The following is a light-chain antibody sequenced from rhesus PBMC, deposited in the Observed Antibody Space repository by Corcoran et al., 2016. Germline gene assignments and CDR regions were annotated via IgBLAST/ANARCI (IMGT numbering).Light chain of an antibody. CDR2: KAS. Sequence: DIQMTQSPSSLSASVGDTVTITCRASQGISRYLAWYQQKPGKATKLLIYKASTLQSGVPSRVSGSGSGTDFTLTISSLQPEDFATYYCKQHNSYPLTFGGGTKVEIK. CDR1: QGISRY. CDR3: KQHNSYPLT. J-gene: IGKJ4*01. V-gene: IGKV1-25*01.